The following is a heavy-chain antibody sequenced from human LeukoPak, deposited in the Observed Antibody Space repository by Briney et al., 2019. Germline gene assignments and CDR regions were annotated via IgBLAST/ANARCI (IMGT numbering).Heavy chain of an antibody. J-gene: IGHJ4*02. Sequence: PSETLSLTCTVSGGSISSSSYYWGWIRQPPGTGLEWLGSIYYSGSTYYNPSLKSRVTISVDTSKNQFSLKLSSVTAADTAVYYCATEWFGELLFPIDYWGQGTLVTVSS. D-gene: IGHD3-10*01. V-gene: IGHV4-39*07. CDR3: ATEWFGELLFPIDY. CDR2: IYYSGST. CDR1: GGSISSSSYY.